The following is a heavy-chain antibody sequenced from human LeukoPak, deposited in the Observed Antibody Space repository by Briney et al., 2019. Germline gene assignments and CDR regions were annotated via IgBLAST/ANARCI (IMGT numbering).Heavy chain of an antibody. Sequence: PGGSLRLSCAASGFTFSSYAMSWVRQAPGKGLEWVSAISGSGGSKYYADLVKGRFTISRDNSKNTLYLQMNSLRAEDTAVYYCAKATRSYSSGWYPSDYWGQGTLVTVSS. CDR2: ISGSGGSK. V-gene: IGHV3-23*01. CDR3: AKATRSYSSGWYPSDY. D-gene: IGHD6-19*01. CDR1: GFTFSSYA. J-gene: IGHJ4*02.